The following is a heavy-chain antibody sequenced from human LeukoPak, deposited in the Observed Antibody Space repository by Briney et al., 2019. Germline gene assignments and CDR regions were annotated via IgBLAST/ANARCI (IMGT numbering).Heavy chain of an antibody. CDR3: ARVRPPATADGTYYFDY. CDR1: GGSLSRYY. CDR2: IYYSGST. Sequence: SETLSLTCTGSGGSLSRYYWSWIRQPPEKGLEWMGFIYYSGSTNYNPSLKSRVTISVDTSKNQFSLKLSSVTAANTAVYYCARVRPPATADGTYYFDYWGQGTLVTVSS. D-gene: IGHD1-14*01. J-gene: IGHJ4*02. V-gene: IGHV4-59*01.